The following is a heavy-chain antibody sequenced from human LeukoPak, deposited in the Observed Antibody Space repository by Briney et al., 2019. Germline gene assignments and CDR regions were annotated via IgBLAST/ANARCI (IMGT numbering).Heavy chain of an antibody. V-gene: IGHV4-34*01. D-gene: IGHD2-2*01. CDR1: GGSFSGYY. CDR3: ARRGSSSSWYYYYYMDV. CDR2: IHHSGST. Sequence: SETLSLTCAVYGGSFSGYYWSWIRQPPGKGLEWIGEIHHSGSTNYNPSLKSRVTISVDTYKNLFSLKLYSVTAADTAVYYCARRGSSSSWYYYYYMDVWGKGTTVTISS. J-gene: IGHJ6*03.